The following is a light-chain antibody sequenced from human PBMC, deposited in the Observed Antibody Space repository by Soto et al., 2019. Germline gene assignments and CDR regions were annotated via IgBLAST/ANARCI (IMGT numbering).Light chain of an antibody. CDR1: QSVSSSY. J-gene: IGKJ2*01. CDR3: QQYGSSPPYT. CDR2: GAS. Sequence: EIVLTQSPGTLSLSPGERATLSCRASQSVSSSYLAWYQQKPGQAPRLLIYGASSRATGIPDRFSGSGSGTDFTLTISRLEPEYLALYYCQQYGSSPPYTFGQGIKLEFK. V-gene: IGKV3-20*01.